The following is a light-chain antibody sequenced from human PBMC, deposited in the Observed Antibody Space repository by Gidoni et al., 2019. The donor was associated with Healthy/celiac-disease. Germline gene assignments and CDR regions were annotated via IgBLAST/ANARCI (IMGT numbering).Light chain of an antibody. CDR2: HES. Sequence: SYELTQPPSVSVSPGQTASITRSGDKLGDKYACWYQQKPGQSTVLVIYHESKRPSGIPERFSGSNSGNTDTLTISGTQAMDEADYYCQAWDSSTVVFGGGTKLTVL. CDR1: KLGDKY. J-gene: IGLJ2*01. V-gene: IGLV3-1*01. CDR3: QAWDSSTVV.